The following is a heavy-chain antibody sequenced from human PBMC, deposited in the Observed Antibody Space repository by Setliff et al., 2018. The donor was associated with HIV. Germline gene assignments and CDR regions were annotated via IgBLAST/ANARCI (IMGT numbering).Heavy chain of an antibody. D-gene: IGHD5-18*01. CDR2: IYYSGST. CDR3: ARHRRWLWLPIPRFDY. CDR1: GGSISSSSYY. V-gene: IGHV4-39*01. Sequence: KASETLSLTCTVSGGSISSSSYYWGWIRQPPGKGLEWIGSIYYSGSTYYNPSLKSRVTISVDTSKNQFSLKLRSVTAADTAVYYCARHRRWLWLPIPRFDYWGQGTLVTVSS. J-gene: IGHJ4*02.